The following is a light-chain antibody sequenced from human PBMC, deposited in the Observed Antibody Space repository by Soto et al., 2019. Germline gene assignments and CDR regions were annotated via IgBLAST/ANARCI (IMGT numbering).Light chain of an antibody. J-gene: IGLJ1*01. CDR3: SSYTSSSTLYV. V-gene: IGLV2-14*01. CDR2: DVS. Sequence: QAASVSGSPGQSITISCTGTSSDVGGYNYVSWYQQRPGKAPKLMIYDVSNRPSGVSNRFSGSKSGNTASLTISGLQAEDEADYYCSSYTSSSTLYVFGTGTKLTVL. CDR1: SSDVGGYNY.